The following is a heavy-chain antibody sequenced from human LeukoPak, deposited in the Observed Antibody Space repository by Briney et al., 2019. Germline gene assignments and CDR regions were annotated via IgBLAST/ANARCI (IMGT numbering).Heavy chain of an antibody. J-gene: IGHJ4*02. Sequence: GEALKISCKGSRYSFTSYWIGWVRQMPGKGLEWMGIIYPGDSDTRYSPSFQGQVTISADKSISTAYLQWSSLKASDTAMYYCAKMTHRLGDSYFDYWGQGTLVTVSS. CDR1: RYSFTSYW. CDR2: IYPGDSDT. D-gene: IGHD4-17*01. V-gene: IGHV5-51*01. CDR3: AKMTHRLGDSYFDY.